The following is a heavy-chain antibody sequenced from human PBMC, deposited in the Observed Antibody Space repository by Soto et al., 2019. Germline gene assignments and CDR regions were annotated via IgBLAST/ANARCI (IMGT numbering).Heavy chain of an antibody. CDR3: ARGRYGDY. V-gene: IGHV1-18*01. J-gene: IGHJ4*02. D-gene: IGHD1-1*01. CDR2: ISAHNGNT. CDR1: GYAFTTYG. Sequence: QVHLVQSGDEVKKPGASVKVSCKGSGYAFTTYGITWVRQAPGQGLEWMGWISAHNGNTNYAQKLPGRGTVTRDTSTSTAYMELRSLRSDDTAVYYCARGRYGDYWGQGSMVTVTS.